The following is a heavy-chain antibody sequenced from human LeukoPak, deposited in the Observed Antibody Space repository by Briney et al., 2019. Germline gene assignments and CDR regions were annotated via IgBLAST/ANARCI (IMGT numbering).Heavy chain of an antibody. CDR2: IYHSGST. J-gene: IGHJ6*04. D-gene: IGHD2-15*01. V-gene: IGHV4-38-2*02. CDR1: GYSISSGYY. CDR3: ARDSLAQALGYPGYYYGMDV. Sequence: SETLSLTCAVSGYSISSGYYWGWIRQPPRKGLEWIGSIYHSGSTYYNPSLKSRVTISVDTSKNQFSLKLSSVTAADTAVYYCARDSLAQALGYPGYYYGMDVWGKGTTVTVSS.